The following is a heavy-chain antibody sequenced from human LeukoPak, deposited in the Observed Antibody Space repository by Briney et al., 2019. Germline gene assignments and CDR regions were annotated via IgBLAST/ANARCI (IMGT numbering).Heavy chain of an antibody. D-gene: IGHD3-10*01. J-gene: IGHJ4*02. CDR1: GFTFSSYA. V-gene: IGHV3-23*01. CDR3: AKDYYYGSGSRHMVSLPCYFDY. Sequence: PGGSLRLSCAASGFTFSSYAMSWVRQAPGKGLEWVSAISGSGGSTYYADSVKGRFTISRNNSKNTLYLQMNSLRAEDTAVYYCAKDYYYGSGSRHMVSLPCYFDYWGQGTLVTVSS. CDR2: ISGSGGST.